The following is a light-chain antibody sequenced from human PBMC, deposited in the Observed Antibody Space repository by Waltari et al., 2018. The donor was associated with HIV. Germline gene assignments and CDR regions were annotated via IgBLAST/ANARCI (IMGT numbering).Light chain of an antibody. Sequence: DIQMTQSPSTLSASVGDRVTITCRASQSISSWLGWYQQKPGKAPKLLIYKASSLESGVPSRFSGSGSVTEFTLTISSLQPDEFATYYCQQYNTYPWTFGQGTKVEVK. J-gene: IGKJ1*01. CDR2: KAS. CDR3: QQYNTYPWT. CDR1: QSISSW. V-gene: IGKV1-5*03.